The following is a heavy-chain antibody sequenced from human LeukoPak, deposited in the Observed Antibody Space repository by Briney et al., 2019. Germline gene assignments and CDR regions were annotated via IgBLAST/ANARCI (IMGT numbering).Heavy chain of an antibody. CDR2: IYYSGST. D-gene: IGHD3-22*01. J-gene: IGHJ4*02. V-gene: IGHV4-59*01. CDR3: ARGRYYYDSSGYYPDFDY. Sequence: SETLSLTCTVSGGSISSYSWSWIRQPPGKGLEWIGYIYYSGSTNYNPSLKSRVTISVDTSKNQFSLKLSSVTAADTAVYYCARGRYYYDSSGYYPDFDYWGQGTLVTVSS. CDR1: GGSISSYS.